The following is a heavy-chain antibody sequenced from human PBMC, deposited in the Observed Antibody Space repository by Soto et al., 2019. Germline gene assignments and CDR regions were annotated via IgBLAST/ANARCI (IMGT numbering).Heavy chain of an antibody. Sequence: QVQLVESGGGLVKPGGSLRLSCAASGFTFSDYYMSWIRQAPGKGLEWVSYISSSGSTIYYADSVKGRFTISRDNAKNSLYLQMNSLRAEDTAVYYFVRDKDKYSSSSGACDILGQGTMVTVSS. D-gene: IGHD6-6*01. CDR1: GFTFSDYY. CDR3: VRDKDKYSSSSGACDI. CDR2: ISSSGSTI. V-gene: IGHV3-11*01. J-gene: IGHJ3*02.